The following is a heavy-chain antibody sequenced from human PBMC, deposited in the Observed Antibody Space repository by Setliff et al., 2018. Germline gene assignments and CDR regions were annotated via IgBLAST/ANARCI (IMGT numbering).Heavy chain of an antibody. D-gene: IGHD2-2*01. CDR1: GYTFTSYA. J-gene: IGHJ6*02. V-gene: IGHV1-3*01. CDR2: INAGNGNT. Sequence: ASVKVSCKASGYTFTSYAMHWLRQAPGQSLEWMGWINAGNGNTKYSQKFQGRVTITRDTSASTAYMELSSLRSEDTAVYYCASLGYCSSTSCWPYYYYGMDVWGQGTTVTVSS. CDR3: ASLGYCSSTSCWPYYYYGMDV.